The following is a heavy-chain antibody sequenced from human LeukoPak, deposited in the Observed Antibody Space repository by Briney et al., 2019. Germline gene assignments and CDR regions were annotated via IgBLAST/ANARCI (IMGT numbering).Heavy chain of an antibody. J-gene: IGHJ4*02. CDR2: ISAYNGTT. Sequence: ASVKVSCKASGYTFTSYDISWVRQAPGQGLEWMGWISAYNGTTNYAQKLHGRVTMTTDTYTSTAYMELRSLRSDDAAVYYCARAGTTMVRGVITRNYYCDYWGQGTLDTVSS. D-gene: IGHD3-10*01. CDR3: ARAGTTMVRGVITRNYYCDY. CDR1: GYTFTSYD. V-gene: IGHV1-18*01.